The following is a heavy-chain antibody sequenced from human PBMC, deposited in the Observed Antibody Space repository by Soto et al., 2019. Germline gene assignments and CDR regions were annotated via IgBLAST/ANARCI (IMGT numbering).Heavy chain of an antibody. CDR1: GGTFSSYA. D-gene: IGHD2-15*01. V-gene: IGHV1-69*01. CDR2: IIPIFGTA. J-gene: IGHJ6*02. CDR3: ARRADCSGGSCYEYYYYGMDV. Sequence: QVQLVQSGAEVKKPGSSVKVSCKASGGTFSSYAISWVRQAPGQGLEWMGGIIPIFGTANYAQKFQGRVTITADESTSTAYMELSSLRSEDTAVYYCARRADCSGGSCYEYYYYGMDVWGQGTTVPVSS.